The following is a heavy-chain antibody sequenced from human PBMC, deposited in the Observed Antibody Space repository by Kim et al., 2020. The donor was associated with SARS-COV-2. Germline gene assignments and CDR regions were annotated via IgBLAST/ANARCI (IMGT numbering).Heavy chain of an antibody. J-gene: IGHJ4*02. V-gene: IGHV1-8*01. Sequence: ASLKVSCKASGYSFTSYDINWVRQAAGQGLEWLGWMNPNSGNTGYAQKFQGRVTMTSNTSITTVYLELSSLKSEDTAVYYCARARGYYYDYVWKSFRFGPADYWGQGTLVTVSS. CDR2: MNPNSGNT. CDR1: GYSFTSYD. CDR3: ARARGYYYDYVWKSFRFGPADY. D-gene: IGHD3-16*02.